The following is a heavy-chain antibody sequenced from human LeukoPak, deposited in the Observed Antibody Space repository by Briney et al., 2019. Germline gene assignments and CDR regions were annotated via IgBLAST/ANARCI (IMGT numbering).Heavy chain of an antibody. V-gene: IGHV3-53*01. D-gene: IGHD6-19*01. Sequence: PGGSLRLSCAASGFTVSSNYMSWVRQAPGKGLEWVSVIYSGGSTYYADSVKGRFTISRDNSKNTLYLQMNSLRAEDTAVYYCARDGTKYSSGYWGQGTLVTVPS. J-gene: IGHJ4*02. CDR3: ARDGTKYSSGY. CDR1: GFTVSSNY. CDR2: IYSGGST.